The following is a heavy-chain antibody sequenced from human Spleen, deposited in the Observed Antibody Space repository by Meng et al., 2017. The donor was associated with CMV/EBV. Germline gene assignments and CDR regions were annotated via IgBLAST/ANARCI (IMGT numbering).Heavy chain of an antibody. CDR1: GITFSSYG. J-gene: IGHJ4*02. CDR2: INSDGSST. V-gene: IGHV3-74*01. D-gene: IGHD6-19*01. CDR3: ARGRVYSSGWFYFDY. Sequence: GGSLRLSCAASGITFSSYGMHWVRQAPGKGLVWVARINSDGSSTYADSVKGRFTISRDNAKNTLYVQMNSLTAEDTAVYYCARGRVYSSGWFYFDYWGQGTLVTVSS.